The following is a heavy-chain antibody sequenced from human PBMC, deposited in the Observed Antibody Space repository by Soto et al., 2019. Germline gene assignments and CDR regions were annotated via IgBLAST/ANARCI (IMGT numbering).Heavy chain of an antibody. Sequence: PGGSLRLSCAASGFTFSNAWMSWVRQAPGKGLEWVGRIKSKTKGGTTDYAAPVKGRFTISRDDSKNTLYLQMNSLKTEDTAVYYCSTVDSGGPTDYWGQGTLVTVSS. D-gene: IGHD2-15*01. CDR2: IKSKTKGGTT. CDR3: STVDSGGPTDY. CDR1: GFTFSNAW. V-gene: IGHV3-15*01. J-gene: IGHJ4*02.